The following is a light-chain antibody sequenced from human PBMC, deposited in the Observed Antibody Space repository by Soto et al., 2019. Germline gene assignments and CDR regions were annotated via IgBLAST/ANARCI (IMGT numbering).Light chain of an antibody. CDR1: QSFSSN. J-gene: IGKJ1*01. CDR3: QQYNNWPRT. Sequence: EIVMTQSPATLSVSPGGRATLSCRASQSFSSNLAWYQQKPGQAPRLLIYGASTRATGVPARFSGSGSGTEFTLTISSLQSEDFEVYYCQQYNNWPRTFGQGTKVDIK. V-gene: IGKV3-15*01. CDR2: GAS.